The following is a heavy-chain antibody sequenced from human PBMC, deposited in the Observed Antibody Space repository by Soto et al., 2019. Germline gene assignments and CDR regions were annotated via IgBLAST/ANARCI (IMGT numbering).Heavy chain of an antibody. Sequence: QVQLVQSGAEVEKPGASVKVSCKASGYTFTKYGISWVRQAPGQGLEWMGWISGDDGHTNYGQKFQGRVTMTRDTSTSPVYMELRSLRSDDTALYYCARDWNCTNSRCQNCFDPWGQGTLVIVSS. CDR3: ARDWNCTNSRCQNCFDP. J-gene: IGHJ5*02. CDR1: GYTFTKYG. D-gene: IGHD2-8*01. V-gene: IGHV1-18*01. CDR2: ISGDDGHT.